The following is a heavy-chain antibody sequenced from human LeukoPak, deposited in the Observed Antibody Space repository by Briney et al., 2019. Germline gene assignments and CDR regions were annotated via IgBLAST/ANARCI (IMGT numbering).Heavy chain of an antibody. CDR1: GFTFSSYS. J-gene: IGHJ4*02. CDR3: AKDRLGAVLYFDC. V-gene: IGHV3-21*04. D-gene: IGHD1-26*01. CDR2: ISTSSSYI. Sequence: GGSLRLSCAAYGFTFSSYSMNWVRQAPGKGLEWVSFISTSSSYIYYADSVKGRFTISRDNSKNTLYLQINSLGAEDTAVYYCAKDRLGAVLYFDCWGQGTLVTVSS.